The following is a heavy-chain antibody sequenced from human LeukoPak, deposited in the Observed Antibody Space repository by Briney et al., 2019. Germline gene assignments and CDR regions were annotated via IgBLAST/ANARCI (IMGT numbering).Heavy chain of an antibody. J-gene: IGHJ4*02. CDR3: ARAYPIVY. CDR2: IYTSGST. Sequence: SQTLSLTCTVSGGSISSGSYYWSWIRQPAGKGLEWIGRIYTSGSTNYNPSLESRVTISVDTSKNQYSLKMSSVTAADTAVYYCARAYPIVYWGQGSLVTVSS. D-gene: IGHD1-26*01. CDR1: GGSISSGSYY. V-gene: IGHV4-61*02.